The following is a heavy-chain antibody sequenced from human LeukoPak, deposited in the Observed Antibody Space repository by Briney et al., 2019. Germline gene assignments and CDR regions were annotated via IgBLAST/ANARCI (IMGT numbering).Heavy chain of an antibody. V-gene: IGHV4-59*01. CDR3: ARNMAY. CDR1: GGSFRDYY. CDR2: LYDSGST. Sequence: SETLSLTCTVSGGSFRDYYWSWIRQPPGKGLEWIGYLYDSGSTIYNPSLKSRVTISLDTSKDQLSLTLNSVTAADTAVYYCARNMAYWGQGTLVTVSS. J-gene: IGHJ4*02. D-gene: IGHD2/OR15-2a*01.